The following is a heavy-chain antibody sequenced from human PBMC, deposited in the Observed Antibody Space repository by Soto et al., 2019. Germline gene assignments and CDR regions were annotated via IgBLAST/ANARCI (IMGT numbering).Heavy chain of an antibody. D-gene: IGHD3-10*01. Sequence: QVQLQESGPGLVKPSGTLSLTCAVSGGSISSSNWWSWVRQPPGKGLEWIGKIYHSGSTNHNPSLKSRVTISVDKSKNQFSLKLSSVTAADTAVYYCARVYMVRGTIIRYFDYWGQGTLVTVSS. V-gene: IGHV4-4*02. CDR3: ARVYMVRGTIIRYFDY. CDR2: IYHSGST. CDR1: GGSISSSNW. J-gene: IGHJ4*02.